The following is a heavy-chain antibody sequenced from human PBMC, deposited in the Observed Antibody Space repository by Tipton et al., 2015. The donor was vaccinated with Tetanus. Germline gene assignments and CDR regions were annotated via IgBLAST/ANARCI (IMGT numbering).Heavy chain of an antibody. Sequence: TLSLTCTVSGGSINSSYYWGWIRQPPGKGLEWIGSIYHSGYTYYKAPLKSRLSLSVDTSKSQFSLSLRSVTAADTAVYYCTRLPRQWLAHGDYWGQGALVTVSS. CDR3: TRLPRQWLAHGDY. D-gene: IGHD6-19*01. CDR1: GGSINSSYY. J-gene: IGHJ4*02. CDR2: IYHSGYT. V-gene: IGHV4-39*01.